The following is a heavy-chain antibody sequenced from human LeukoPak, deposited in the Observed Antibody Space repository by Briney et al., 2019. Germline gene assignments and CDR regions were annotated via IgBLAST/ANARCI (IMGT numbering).Heavy chain of an antibody. CDR2: IYYSGST. D-gene: IGHD2-2*02. CDR1: GGSISGYY. V-gene: IGHV4-59*01. J-gene: IGHJ4*02. Sequence: ETLSLTCTVSGGSISGYYWSWIRQPPGKGLEWIGYIYYSGSTNYNPSLKSRVTTSVDTSRNRFSLRLSSVTAADTAVYYCARLYPRNDVGYDHWGQGTLVTVSS. CDR3: ARLYPRNDVGYDH.